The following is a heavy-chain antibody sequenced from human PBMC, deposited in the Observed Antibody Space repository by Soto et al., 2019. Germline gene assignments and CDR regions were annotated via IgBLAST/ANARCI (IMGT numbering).Heavy chain of an antibody. D-gene: IGHD3-10*01. J-gene: IGHJ4*02. CDR1: GFTISSYA. V-gene: IGHV3-23*01. CDR3: AKTTHYYGSGMYYFDY. Sequence: EMQLLESGGGLVQHGGSLRLSCAASGFTISSYAMSWVRQAPGKGLEWVSAISGSGGSTYYADSVKGRFTISRDNSKNTLYLQMNSLRAEDTAVYYCAKTTHYYGSGMYYFDYWGQGTLVTVSS. CDR2: ISGSGGST.